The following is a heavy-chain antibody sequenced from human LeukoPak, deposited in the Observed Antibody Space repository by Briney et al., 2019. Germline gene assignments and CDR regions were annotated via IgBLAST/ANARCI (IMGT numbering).Heavy chain of an antibody. CDR3: ASHYGGPTSGRF. V-gene: IGHV4-39*01. Sequence: PSETLSLTCTVSGGSISSSSYYWGWIRQPPGKGLEWIGSIYYSGSTYYNPSLKSRVTISVDTSKNQFSLKLSSVTAADTAVYYCASHYGGPTSGRFWDQGTLVTVSS. CDR2: IYYSGST. J-gene: IGHJ4*02. CDR1: GGSISSSSYY. D-gene: IGHD4-23*01.